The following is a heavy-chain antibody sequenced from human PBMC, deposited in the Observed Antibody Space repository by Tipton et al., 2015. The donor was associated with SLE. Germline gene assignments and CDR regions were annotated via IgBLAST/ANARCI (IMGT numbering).Heavy chain of an antibody. CDR1: GDSIRSSPYY. CDR2: IYYIGSN. Sequence: TLSLTCTVSGDSIRSSPYYWGWIRQPPGKGLEWIGSIYYIGSNYNNPSLESRVTISVDTSKNQFSLKLSSVTAADTAVYYCARRGLQFNYFDYWGQGTRVTVSS. J-gene: IGHJ4*02. V-gene: IGHV4-39*07. CDR3: ARRGLQFNYFDY. D-gene: IGHD4-11*01.